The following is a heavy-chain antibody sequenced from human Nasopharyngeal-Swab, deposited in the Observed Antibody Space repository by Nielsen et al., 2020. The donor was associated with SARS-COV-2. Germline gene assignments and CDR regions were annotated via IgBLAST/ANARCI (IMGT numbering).Heavy chain of an antibody. V-gene: IGHV3-30*18. CDR3: AKIGAGCSSTSCYKVYYYYMDV. D-gene: IGHD2-2*02. CDR2: ISYDGSNK. J-gene: IGHJ6*03. Sequence: VRQAPGKGLEWVAVISYDGSNKYYADSVKGRFTISRDNSKNTLYLQMNSLRAEDTAVYYCAKIGAGCSSTSCYKVYYYYMDVWGKGTTVTVSS.